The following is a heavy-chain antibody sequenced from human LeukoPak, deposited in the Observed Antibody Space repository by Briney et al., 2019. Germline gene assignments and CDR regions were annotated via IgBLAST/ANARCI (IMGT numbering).Heavy chain of an antibody. D-gene: IGHD3-10*01. V-gene: IGHV3-48*03. J-gene: IGHJ6*03. CDR3: AREEGYGSGSYQFYYYYYMDV. CDR2: ISSSGSTI. Sequence: GGSLRLSCAAPGFTFSSYEMNWVRQAPGKGLEWVSYISSSGSTIYYADSVKGRFTISRDNAKNSLYLQMNSLRAEDTAVYYCAREEGYGSGSYQFYYYYYMDVWGKGTTVTISS. CDR1: GFTFSSYE.